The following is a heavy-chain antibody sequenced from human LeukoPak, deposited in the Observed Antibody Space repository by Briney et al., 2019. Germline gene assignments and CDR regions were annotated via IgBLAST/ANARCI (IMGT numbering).Heavy chain of an antibody. D-gene: IGHD3-22*01. CDR2: ISSSSSYI. V-gene: IGHV3-21*01. Sequence: GGSPRLSCAASGFTFSSYSMNWVRQAPGKGLEWVSSISSSSSYIYYADSVKGRFTISRDNAKNSLYLQMNSLRAEDTAVYYCARLLSHYYDSSGYSRGVDYWGQGTLVTVSS. CDR1: GFTFSSYS. CDR3: ARLLSHYYDSSGYSRGVDY. J-gene: IGHJ4*02.